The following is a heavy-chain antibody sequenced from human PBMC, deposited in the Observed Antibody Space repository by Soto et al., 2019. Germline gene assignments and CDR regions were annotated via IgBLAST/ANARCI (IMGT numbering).Heavy chain of an antibody. CDR3: AKPGYIYGYPLGGIDV. J-gene: IGHJ6*02. D-gene: IGHD5-18*01. V-gene: IGHV3-23*01. CDR2: ISGSGGST. CDR1: GFTFSSYA. Sequence: EVQLLESGGGLVQPGGSLRLSCAASGFTFSSYAMSWVRQAPGKGLEWVSAISGSGGSTYYADSVKGRFTISRDNSKNTQYLQRNSLRAEDTAVYYCAKPGYIYGYPLGGIDVLGQGTTVTVSS.